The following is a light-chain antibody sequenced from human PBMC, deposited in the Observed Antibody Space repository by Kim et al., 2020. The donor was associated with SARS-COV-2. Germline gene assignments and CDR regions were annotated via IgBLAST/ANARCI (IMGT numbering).Light chain of an antibody. CDR2: DVN. J-gene: IGLJ2*01. CDR3: SSFAASNILL. Sequence: ASESPGHSVTISCIGIYNYISWYQQHPGKTPKLLIYDVNKRPSGVPDRFSGSKSANTASLTVSGLQADDEADYYCSSFAASNILLFGGGTQLTVL. CDR1: GIYNY. V-gene: IGLV2-8*01.